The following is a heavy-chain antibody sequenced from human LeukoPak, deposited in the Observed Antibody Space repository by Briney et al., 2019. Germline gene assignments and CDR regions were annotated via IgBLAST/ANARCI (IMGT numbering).Heavy chain of an antibody. D-gene: IGHD3-16*01. CDR1: AFIFSGHW. V-gene: IGHV3-7*03. J-gene: IGHJ6*02. CDR3: ARGGGLDV. CDR2: INHNGNVN. Sequence: PGGSLRLSCEGSAFIFSGHWMNWARQAPGKGLEWVASINHNGNVNYYVDSVKGRFTISRDNAKNSLYLQMSNLRAEDTAVYFCARGGGLDVWGQGATVTVSS.